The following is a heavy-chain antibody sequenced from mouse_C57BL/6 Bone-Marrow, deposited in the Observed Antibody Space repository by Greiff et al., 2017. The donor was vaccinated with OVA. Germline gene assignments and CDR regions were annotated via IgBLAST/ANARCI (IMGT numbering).Heavy chain of an antibody. V-gene: IGHV1-72*01. J-gene: IGHJ3*01. CDR2: IDPNSGGT. D-gene: IGHD2-4*01. CDR3: ARRSGLDDYWFAY. CDR1: GYTFTSYW. Sequence: LHHPFADLLNPLSSLKLSCKASGYTFTSYWMHWVKQRPGRGLEWIGRIDPNSGGTKYNEKFKSKATLTVDKPSSTAYMQLSSLTSEDDEVYYCARRSGLDDYWFAYWGQGTLVTVSA.